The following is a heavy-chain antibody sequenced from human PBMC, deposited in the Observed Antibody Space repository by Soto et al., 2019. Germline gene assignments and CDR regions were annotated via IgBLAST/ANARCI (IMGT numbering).Heavy chain of an antibody. CDR3: ARTGDGHHDFLDY. V-gene: IGHV3-7*01. CDR2: INQDGNKD. D-gene: IGHD1-1*01. CDR1: GFTFSSYW. Sequence: VHLEESGGGLVQPGGSLRLSCAASGFTFSSYWMNWVRQAPGKGLEWVANINQDGNKDNLLDSVKGRFTISRDNAKNSLFLQMNSLRVDDTAVYYCARTGDGHHDFLDYWGQGALVSVSS. J-gene: IGHJ4*02.